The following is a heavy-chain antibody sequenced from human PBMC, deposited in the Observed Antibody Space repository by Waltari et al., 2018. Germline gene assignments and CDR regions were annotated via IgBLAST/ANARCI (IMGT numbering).Heavy chain of an antibody. Sequence: EVQLLDSGGGLVQPGGSLRLSCAASGFTFSSYAMRWVRQAPGKGLEWAAAISGSGGSTYYADSVKGRFTISRDNSKNTLYLQMNSLRAEDTAVYYCAKVHDSSGPLDYWGQGTLVTVSS. CDR1: GFTFSSYA. CDR2: ISGSGGST. D-gene: IGHD3-22*01. CDR3: AKVHDSSGPLDY. J-gene: IGHJ4*02. V-gene: IGHV3-23*01.